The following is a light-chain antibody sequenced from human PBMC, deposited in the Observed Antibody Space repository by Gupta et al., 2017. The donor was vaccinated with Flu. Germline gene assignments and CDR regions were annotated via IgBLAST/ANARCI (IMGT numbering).Light chain of an antibody. CDR2: RSR. V-gene: IGLV3-9*01. J-gene: IGLJ2*01. CDR1: NIGNKN. Sequence: SHELTQPLSVSVALGQTAGSTCGGNNIGNKNVHWYLKKPAQAPVRGMYRSRNRPSGTPERFSDSNSSNKVTLTRSQAEAGADYYYYSQACNSSTVVFGGGTKLTVL. CDR3: QACNSSTVV.